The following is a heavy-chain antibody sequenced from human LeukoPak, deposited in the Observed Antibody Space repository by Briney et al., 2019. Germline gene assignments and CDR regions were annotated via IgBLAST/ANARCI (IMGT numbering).Heavy chain of an antibody. CDR3: ARGGLSIMGY. CDR1: GFIFRNYA. D-gene: IGHD2/OR15-2a*01. CDR2: ISDNGGGT. V-gene: IGHV3-23*01. J-gene: IGHJ4*02. Sequence: GGSLRLSCVASGFIFRNYAMSWVRQAPGEGLEWVSGISDNGGGTYYADSVKGRFTISRDNSKNMLYLQMNSLRAEDTAVYFCARGGLSIMGYWGQGTLVTVSS.